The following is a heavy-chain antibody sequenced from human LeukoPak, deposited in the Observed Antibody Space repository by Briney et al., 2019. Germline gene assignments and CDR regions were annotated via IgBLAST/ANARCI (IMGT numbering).Heavy chain of an antibody. CDR2: IYYSGST. D-gene: IGHD6-13*01. V-gene: IGHV4-39*01. CDR1: GGSVSSSSYY. J-gene: IGHJ4*02. CDR3: ARHSSSWYVYYFDY. Sequence: TSETLSLTCTVSGGSVSSSSYYWGWIRQPPGKGLEWIGSIYYSGSTYYNPSLKSRVTISVDSSKNQLSLKLRSVTAADTAVYYCARHSSSWYVYYFDYWGQGTLVIVSS.